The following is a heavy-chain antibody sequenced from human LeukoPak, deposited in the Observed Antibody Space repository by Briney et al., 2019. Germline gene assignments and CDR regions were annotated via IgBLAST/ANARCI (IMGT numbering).Heavy chain of an antibody. D-gene: IGHD3-10*01. CDR3: AKNLWFGEYNDY. V-gene: IGHV3-23*01. CDR2: FSGSGGST. J-gene: IGHJ4*02. CDR1: GFTFSSYA. Sequence: GGSMRLSCAASGFTFSSYAMSWVRQAPGKGLEWVSDFSGSGGSTYYADSVKGRFTISRDNSKNTLYLQMNSLRAEDTAVYYCAKNLWFGEYNDYWGQGTLVTVSS.